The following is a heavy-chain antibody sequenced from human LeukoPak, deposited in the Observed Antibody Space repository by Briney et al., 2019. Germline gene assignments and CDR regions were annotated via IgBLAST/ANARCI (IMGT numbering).Heavy chain of an antibody. CDR1: GFTFSSYG. CDR2: IRYDGGNK. J-gene: IGHJ4*02. Sequence: GGSLRLSCAASGFTFSSYGMHWVRQAPGKGLEWVAFIRYDGGNKYYADSVKGRFTISRDNSKNTLYLQMNSLRAEDTAVYYCAKGAWWELLSTYFDYWGQGTLVTVSS. D-gene: IGHD1-26*01. CDR3: AKGAWWELLSTYFDY. V-gene: IGHV3-30*02.